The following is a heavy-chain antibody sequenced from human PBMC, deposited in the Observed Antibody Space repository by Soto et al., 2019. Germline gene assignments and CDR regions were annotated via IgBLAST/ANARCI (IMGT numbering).Heavy chain of an antibody. Sequence: ASVKVSCKASGYMFISYGINWVRQAPGQGLEWMGWIRPYNGDTKYAQNLQGRVTMTTDTSTSTAYMEMRSLRSDDTAVYYCVRYLDDSGSYYTDYWGPGTLVTVSS. CDR3: VRYLDDSGSYYTDY. CDR2: IRPYNGDT. CDR1: GYMFISYG. J-gene: IGHJ4*02. D-gene: IGHD3-10*01. V-gene: IGHV1-18*01.